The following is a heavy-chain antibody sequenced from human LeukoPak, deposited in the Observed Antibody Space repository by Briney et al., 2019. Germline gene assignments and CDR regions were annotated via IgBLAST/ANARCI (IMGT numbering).Heavy chain of an antibody. CDR3: ASDYDFWSVPGY. Sequence: SVKVSCKASGYTFTSYAISWVRQAPGQGLEWMGGIIPIFGTANYAQKFQGRVTITTDESTSTAYMELSSLRSEDTAVYYCASDYDFWSVPGYWGQGTLVTVSS. D-gene: IGHD3-3*01. CDR2: IIPIFGTA. J-gene: IGHJ4*02. CDR1: GYTFTSYA. V-gene: IGHV1-69*05.